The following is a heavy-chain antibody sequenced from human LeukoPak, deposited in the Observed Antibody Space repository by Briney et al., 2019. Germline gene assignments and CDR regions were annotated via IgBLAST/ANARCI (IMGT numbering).Heavy chain of an antibody. CDR3: ARDRADPRDPYNGFDP. J-gene: IGHJ5*02. V-gene: IGHV3-33*01. Sequence: PGGSLRLSCAASGFTFSSFGMHWVRQAPGTGLEWVAVMWYDGSNEYYADSVKGRFTISRDNSKNTLYLQMNSLRADDTAVYYCARDRADPRDPYNGFDPWGQGTLVTVSS. CDR1: GFTFSSFG. D-gene: IGHD6-19*01. CDR2: MWYDGSNE.